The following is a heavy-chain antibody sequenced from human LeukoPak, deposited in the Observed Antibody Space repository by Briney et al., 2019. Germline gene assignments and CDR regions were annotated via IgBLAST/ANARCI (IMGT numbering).Heavy chain of an antibody. CDR1: GYSFTNYW. J-gene: IGHJ4*02. CDR3: ARRSGYIHGTDY. Sequence: PGESLKISCKASGYSFTNYWIGWVRQMPGKGLEWKGVIYPGDSDTTYSPSFQGQVTISADKSISTAYLQWSSLKASDTAMYYCARRSGYIHGTDYWGQGTLVTVSS. CDR2: IYPGDSDT. V-gene: IGHV5-51*01. D-gene: IGHD5-18*01.